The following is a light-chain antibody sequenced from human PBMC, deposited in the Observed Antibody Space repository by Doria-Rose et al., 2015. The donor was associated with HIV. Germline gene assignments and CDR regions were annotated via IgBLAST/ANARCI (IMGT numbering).Light chain of an antibody. V-gene: IGKV2-28*01. CDR2: LGS. J-gene: IGKJ2*01. CDR1: RSLLHTIGYNY. Sequence: TQSPLSLPVTPGQPASISCRSSRSLLHTIGYNYLDWYLQKPGQSPQLLIYLGSNRASGVPDRFSGSGSGTDFTLKISRVEAEDVGVYYCMQALQTPYTFGQGTKLEIK. CDR3: MQALQTPYT.